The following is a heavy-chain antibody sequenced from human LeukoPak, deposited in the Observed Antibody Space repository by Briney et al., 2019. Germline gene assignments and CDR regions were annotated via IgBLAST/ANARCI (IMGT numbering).Heavy chain of an antibody. Sequence: PSETLSLTCTVSGGSIDYYYWTWIRQPAGKGLEWIGRIYTSGDTNYNPSLESRVTISLDKSKSQFSLRLSSVTAADTAVYYCARGLMAGKAYWFDSWGHGPLVTVSS. CDR1: GGSIDYYY. D-gene: IGHD6-19*01. CDR3: ARGLMAGKAYWFDS. V-gene: IGHV4-4*07. CDR2: IYTSGDT. J-gene: IGHJ5*01.